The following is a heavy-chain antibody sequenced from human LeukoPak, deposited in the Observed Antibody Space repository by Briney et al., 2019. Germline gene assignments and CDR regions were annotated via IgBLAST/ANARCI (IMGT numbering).Heavy chain of an antibody. CDR2: INAGNGNT. CDR3: ARDQGSGWYGRPGGWFDP. Sequence: ASVKVSCKASGYTFTSYAMHWVRQAPGQRLEWMGWINAGNGNTKYSQEFQGRVTITRDTSASTAYMELSSLRSEDMAVYYCARDQGSGWYGRPGGWFDPWGQGTLVTVSS. J-gene: IGHJ5*02. CDR1: GYTFTSYA. V-gene: IGHV1-3*03. D-gene: IGHD6-19*01.